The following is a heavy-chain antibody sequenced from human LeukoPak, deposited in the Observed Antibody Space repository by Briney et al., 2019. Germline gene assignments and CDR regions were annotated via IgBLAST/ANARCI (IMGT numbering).Heavy chain of an antibody. V-gene: IGHV4-59*08. CDR1: DGSISSDY. CDR3: ARGQGDYFDY. Sequence: PSETLSLTCTVSDGSISSDYWSWIRQPPGKGLEWIGYIYHSGSTNYNPSLKSRVTISIDTSKNQFSLRLSSVTAADTAVYYCARGQGDYFDYWGQGTLVTVSS. CDR2: IYHSGST. J-gene: IGHJ4*02.